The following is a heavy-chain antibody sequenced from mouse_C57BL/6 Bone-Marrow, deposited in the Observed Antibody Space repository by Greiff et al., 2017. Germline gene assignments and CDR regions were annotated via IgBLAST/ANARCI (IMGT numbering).Heavy chain of an antibody. J-gene: IGHJ2*01. D-gene: IGHD2-3*01. CDR3: ARELTYDGYPFDY. V-gene: IGHV1-36*01. Sequence: DVKLVESGPVLVKPGPSVQISCKASGFTFTDYYMHWVKQSHGKSLEWIGLVYPYNGGTSYNQKFKGKATLTVDTSASTAYMELNSLTSEDSAVYYCARELTYDGYPFDYWGQGTTLTVSS. CDR1: GFTFTDYY. CDR2: VYPYNGGT.